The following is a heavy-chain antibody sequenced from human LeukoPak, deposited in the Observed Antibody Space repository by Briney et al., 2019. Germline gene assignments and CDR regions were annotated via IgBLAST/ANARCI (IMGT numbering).Heavy chain of an antibody. J-gene: IGHJ3*02. CDR3: ARRYSSSWYRAFDI. CDR2: INHSGST. Sequence: NPSETLSLTCAVYGGSLSGYYWSWIRQPPGKGLEWVGEINHSGSTNYNPSLKSRVTISVDTSKNQFSLKLSSVTAADTAVYYCARRYSSSWYRAFDIWGQGTMVTVSS. V-gene: IGHV4-34*01. CDR1: GGSLSGYY. D-gene: IGHD6-13*01.